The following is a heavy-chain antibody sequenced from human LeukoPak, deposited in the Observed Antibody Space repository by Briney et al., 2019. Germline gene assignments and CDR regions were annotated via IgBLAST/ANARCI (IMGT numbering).Heavy chain of an antibody. Sequence: PSDTLSLTCAVYGGSFSGYYWSWIRQHPGKGLEWIGEFNHSGSTNDKPSLKSRVTISVDTSKNQFSLKLSSVTAADTAVYYCARGHFWSGYYYYYYGMDVWGQGTTVTVYS. J-gene: IGHJ6*02. CDR2: FNHSGST. D-gene: IGHD3-3*02. V-gene: IGHV4-34*01. CDR1: GGSFSGYY. CDR3: ARGHFWSGYYYYYYGMDV.